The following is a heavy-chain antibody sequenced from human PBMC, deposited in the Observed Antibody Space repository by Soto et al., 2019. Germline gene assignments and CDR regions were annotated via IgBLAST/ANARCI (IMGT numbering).Heavy chain of an antibody. CDR3: AKVPAAKWLLDY. CDR1: GFTFSSYA. D-gene: IGHD2-2*01. Sequence: HPGGSLRLSCAASGFTFSSYAMSWVRQAPGKGLEWVSVISGSGGSTYYADSVKGRFTISRDNSKNTLYLQMKSLRAEDTAVYHCAKVPAAKWLLDYWGQGTLVTVSS. V-gene: IGHV3-23*01. CDR2: ISGSGGST. J-gene: IGHJ4*02.